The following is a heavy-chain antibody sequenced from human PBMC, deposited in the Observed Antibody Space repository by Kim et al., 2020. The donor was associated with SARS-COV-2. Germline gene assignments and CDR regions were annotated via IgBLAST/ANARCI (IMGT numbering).Heavy chain of an antibody. CDR3: AKDQNVVGVSSGCYNWFDP. CDR1: GFTFSSYA. Sequence: GGSLRLSCAASGFTFSSYAMSWVRQAPGKGLEWVAAISGSGGSTYYADSVKGRFTISRDNSKNTLYLQMNSLRAEDTAVYYCAKDQNVVGVSSGCYNWFDPWGQGTLVTVSS. D-gene: IGHD3-22*01. CDR2: ISGSGGST. J-gene: IGHJ5*02. V-gene: IGHV3-23*01.